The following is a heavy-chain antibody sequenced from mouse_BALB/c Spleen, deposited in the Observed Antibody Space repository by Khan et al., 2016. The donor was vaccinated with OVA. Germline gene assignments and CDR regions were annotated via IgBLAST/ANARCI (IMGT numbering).Heavy chain of an antibody. Sequence: VELVESGGGLVKPGGSLKLSCAASGFTFSTYAMSWVRQTPEKRLEWVATISSDGDYTYYPDNVTGRFTISRDNSKNTLYLQMSSLTSEDTAKYYCARSPYGNFAYWGQGTRVTVSA. CDR3: ARSPYGNFAY. D-gene: IGHD2-1*01. CDR1: GFTFSTYA. J-gene: IGHJ3*01. CDR2: ISSDGDYT. V-gene: IGHV5-9-3*01.